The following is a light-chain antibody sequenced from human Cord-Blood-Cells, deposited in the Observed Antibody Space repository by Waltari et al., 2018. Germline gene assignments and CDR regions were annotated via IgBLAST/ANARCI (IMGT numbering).Light chain of an antibody. CDR1: SSDVGGYNY. J-gene: IGLJ3*02. CDR2: EVS. V-gene: IGLV2-8*01. CDR3: SSYAGSNRV. Sequence: QSALTQPPSASGSPGQSVTISCTGTSSDVGGYNYVSWYQQHPGKAPNLMIYEVSKRPSGVPDRCSGSKSGNTASLTVSGLQAEDEADYYCSSYAGSNRVFGGGTKLTVL.